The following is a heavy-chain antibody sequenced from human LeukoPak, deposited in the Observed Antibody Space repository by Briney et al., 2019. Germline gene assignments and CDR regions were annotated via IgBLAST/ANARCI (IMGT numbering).Heavy chain of an antibody. D-gene: IGHD6-6*01. V-gene: IGHV3-23*01. J-gene: IGHJ3*02. CDR2: ISGSGGGT. CDR3: AKSPYSGAARGAFDI. Sequence: PGGSLRLSCAASGFTFSTYAMNWVRQAPGKGLEWGSVISGSGGGTYYADSVKGRFTISRDDSKNMLFLQMNSLRAEDTALYYCAKSPYSGAARGAFDIWGQGTMVTVSS. CDR1: GFTFSTYA.